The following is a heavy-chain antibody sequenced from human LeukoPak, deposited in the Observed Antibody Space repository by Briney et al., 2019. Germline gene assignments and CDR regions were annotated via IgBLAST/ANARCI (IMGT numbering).Heavy chain of an antibody. CDR3: ARGPLLLEWGPHFDY. Sequence: SETLSLTCTVSGGAISSSSYYWGWIRQPPGKGLEWIGSIYYSGSTYYNPSLKSRVTISVDTSKNQFSLKLSSVTAADTAVYYCARGPLLLEWGPHFDYWGQGTLVTVSS. CDR2: IYYSGST. J-gene: IGHJ4*02. CDR1: GGAISSSSYY. V-gene: IGHV4-39*01. D-gene: IGHD3-3*01.